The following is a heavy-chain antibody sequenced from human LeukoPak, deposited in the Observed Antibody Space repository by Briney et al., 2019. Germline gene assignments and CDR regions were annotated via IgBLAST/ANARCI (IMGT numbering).Heavy chain of an antibody. CDR3: AKGADYYGSSGPRYYFDY. Sequence: SGGSLRLSCAASGFIFDDYAMHWVRQAPGKGLEWVSGISWNSGSIGYADSVKGRFTISRDNAKNSLYLQMNSLRAEDTALYYCAKGADYYGSSGPRYYFDYWGQGTLVTVSS. V-gene: IGHV3-9*01. J-gene: IGHJ4*02. CDR2: ISWNSGSI. D-gene: IGHD3-22*01. CDR1: GFIFDDYA.